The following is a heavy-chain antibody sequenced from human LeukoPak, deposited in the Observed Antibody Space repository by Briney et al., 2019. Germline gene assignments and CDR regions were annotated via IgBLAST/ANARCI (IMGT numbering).Heavy chain of an antibody. D-gene: IGHD2-2*02. CDR3: ARDCSSTSCYRGYGMDV. CDR2: IGYDGSNE. Sequence: GGSLRLSCAASGFTFSSYGIHWVRQAPGKGLDWVAFIGYDGSNEYYADSVRGRFTVSRDNSKNTLYLQMNSLRAEDTAVYYCARDCSSTSCYRGYGMDVWGQGTTVTVSS. CDR1: GFTFSSYG. J-gene: IGHJ6*02. V-gene: IGHV3-30*02.